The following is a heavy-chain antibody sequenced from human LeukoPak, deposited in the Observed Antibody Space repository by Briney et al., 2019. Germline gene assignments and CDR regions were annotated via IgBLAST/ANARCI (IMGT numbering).Heavy chain of an antibody. J-gene: IGHJ4*02. V-gene: IGHV3-74*03. CDR1: GFTFSHYW. D-gene: IGHD2-15*01. CDR2: INSDGSST. Sequence: GGSLRLSCAAPGFTFSHYWMHWVRQAPGKGLVWVSRINSDGSSTTYADSVKGRFTISRDNAENTLYLQMNSLRTEDTAVYFCARGGAYSYSHNDCWGQGSVVTASS. CDR3: ARGGAYSYSHNDC.